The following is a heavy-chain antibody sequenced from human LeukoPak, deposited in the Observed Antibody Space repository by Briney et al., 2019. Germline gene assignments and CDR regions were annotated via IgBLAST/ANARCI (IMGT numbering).Heavy chain of an antibody. Sequence: GGSLRLSCAASGFTFSNFEMNWVRQAPGKGPEWISYIGGSGVTKRYADSVKGRFTISRDNAKNSLDLQVNSLRVEDTGVCYCARADYYGSPGHFGMDVWGRGTTVTVSS. V-gene: IGHV3-48*03. CDR2: IGGSGVTK. D-gene: IGHD3-10*01. CDR1: GFTFSNFE. J-gene: IGHJ6*02. CDR3: ARADYYGSPGHFGMDV.